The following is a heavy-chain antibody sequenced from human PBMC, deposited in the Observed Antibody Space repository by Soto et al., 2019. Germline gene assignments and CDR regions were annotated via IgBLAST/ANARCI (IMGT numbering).Heavy chain of an antibody. V-gene: IGHV3-20*04. Sequence: EVQLVESGGGVVRPGGSLRLSCAASEFTFDDYGMSWVRQAPGMGLGWVCGINWNGDSTGYADSVKGRFTISRDNAKNSLYLQMNSLRAEDTALSYCSRAKRYCSGANCYSVLNYWGQGTLVTVSS. CDR3: SRAKRYCSGANCYSVLNY. CDR2: INWNGDST. D-gene: IGHD2-15*01. J-gene: IGHJ4*02. CDR1: EFTFDDYG.